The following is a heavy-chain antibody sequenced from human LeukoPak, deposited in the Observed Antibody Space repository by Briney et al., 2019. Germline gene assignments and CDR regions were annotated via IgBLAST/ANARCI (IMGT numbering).Heavy chain of an antibody. J-gene: IGHJ5*02. CDR3: ARDLAKLWNYGSGNWFDP. V-gene: IGHV6-1*01. CDR1: GDSVSSNDAV. CDR2: TYYRSKWYY. Sequence: SQTLSLTCAISGDSVSSNDAVWNWIRQSPLRGLEWLGRTYYRSKWYYDYAVSVTSRITINPDTSKNQFSLQLNSVTPEDTAVYYCARDLAKLWNYGSGNWFDPWGQGTLVTVSS. D-gene: IGHD1-7*01.